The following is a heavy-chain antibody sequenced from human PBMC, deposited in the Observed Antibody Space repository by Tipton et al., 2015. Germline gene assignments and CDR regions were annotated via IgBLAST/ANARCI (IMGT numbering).Heavy chain of an antibody. CDR1: AFTFRDYA. D-gene: IGHD3-3*01. J-gene: IGHJ4*02. CDR2: IRSKAYGGTT. V-gene: IGHV3-49*03. Sequence: SLRLSCTASAFTFRDYAMSWFRQAPGKGLEWVGFIRSKAYGGTTEYAASVKGRFTTSRDDSKSIAYLQMNSLKTEDTAVYYCTIMYYDFWSGYYTDDYWGQGTLVTVSS. CDR3: TIMYYDFWSGYYTDDY.